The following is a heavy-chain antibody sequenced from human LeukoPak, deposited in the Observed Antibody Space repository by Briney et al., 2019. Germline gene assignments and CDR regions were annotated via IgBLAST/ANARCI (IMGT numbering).Heavy chain of an antibody. J-gene: IGHJ4*02. D-gene: IGHD3-22*01. V-gene: IGHV4-61*02. CDR3: ASSIDSTGYYDTFDY. Sequence: SETLSLTCTVSGGSISNGRYYWSWIRQPAGKGLEWIGRIYTSGSADYNPSLKSRVTISVDTSKNQFSLKLSSVTAADTAVYYCASSIDSTGYYDTFDYWGQGTLVTVSS. CDR1: GGSISNGRYY. CDR2: IYTSGSA.